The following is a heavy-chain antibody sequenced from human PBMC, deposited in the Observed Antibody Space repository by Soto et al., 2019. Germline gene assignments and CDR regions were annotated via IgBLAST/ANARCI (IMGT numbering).Heavy chain of an antibody. D-gene: IGHD3-3*01. CDR1: DGSISTYDW. CDR2: MFHSGGA. Sequence: QVQLHESGPGLVKRSETLSLTCVVSDGSISTYDWWTWVRQPPGKGLEWIGKMFHSGGADYSPSLKSRVTISADSSKNHFSLRLTAVTAADTAVYYCATGNVDSMLEYWGQGTQVAVSS. V-gene: IGHV4-4*02. J-gene: IGHJ4*02. CDR3: ATGNVDSMLEY.